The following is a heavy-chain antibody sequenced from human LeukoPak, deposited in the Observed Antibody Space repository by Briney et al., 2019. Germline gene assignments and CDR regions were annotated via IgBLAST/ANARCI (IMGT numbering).Heavy chain of an antibody. CDR3: AGDLGAYSGSYPDAFDI. D-gene: IGHD1-26*01. V-gene: IGHV3-53*04. CDR1: GYSFTSYW. CDR2: IYSGGST. Sequence: GESLKISCKGSGYSFTSYWISWVRQMPGKGLEWVSVIYSGGSTYYADSVKGRFTISRHNSKNTLYLQMNSLRAEDTAVYYCAGDLGAYSGSYPDAFDIWGQGTMVTVSS. J-gene: IGHJ3*02.